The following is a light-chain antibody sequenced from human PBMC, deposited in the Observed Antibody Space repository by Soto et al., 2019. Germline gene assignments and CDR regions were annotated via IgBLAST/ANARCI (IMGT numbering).Light chain of an antibody. Sequence: SYELTQPLSVSVALGQTARITCGGNNIGSKNVHWYQQKPGQAPVLVIYRDSNRPSGIPERFSGSNSGNTATLTISRAQAGDEADYYCQVWDSSLYVFGTGTNVTVL. CDR2: RDS. V-gene: IGLV3-9*01. CDR3: QVWDSSLYV. J-gene: IGLJ1*01. CDR1: NIGSKN.